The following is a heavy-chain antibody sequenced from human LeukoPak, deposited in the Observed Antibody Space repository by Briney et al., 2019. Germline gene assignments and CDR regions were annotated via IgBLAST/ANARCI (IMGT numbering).Heavy chain of an antibody. CDR1: GFTFSSYA. CDR2: ISGSGGST. Sequence: GGSLRLSCAASGFTFSSYAMSWVRQAPGKGLEWVSAISGSGGSTYYADSVKGRFTISRDNSKNTLYLQMNSLRADDTAVYHCAKEKKSGGWPIDYWGQGALVTVSS. D-gene: IGHD2-15*01. CDR3: AKEKKSGGWPIDY. J-gene: IGHJ4*02. V-gene: IGHV3-23*01.